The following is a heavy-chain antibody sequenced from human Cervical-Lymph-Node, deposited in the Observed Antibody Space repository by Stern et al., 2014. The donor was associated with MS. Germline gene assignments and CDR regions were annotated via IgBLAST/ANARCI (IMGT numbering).Heavy chain of an antibody. CDR3: ARDRTVTTYYYYYGMDV. J-gene: IGHJ6*02. CDR1: GFTFSYST. V-gene: IGHV3-30*04. Sequence: MQLVESGGGVLQPGRSLRLSCAASGFTFSYSTMHWVRQAPGKGLEWVATVSYDGSDEYYPDSVKGRFTISRDNSKNTLYLQVNSIRAEDTGVYFCARDRTVTTYYYYYGMDVWGQGTTVTVSS. D-gene: IGHD4-11*01. CDR2: VSYDGSDE.